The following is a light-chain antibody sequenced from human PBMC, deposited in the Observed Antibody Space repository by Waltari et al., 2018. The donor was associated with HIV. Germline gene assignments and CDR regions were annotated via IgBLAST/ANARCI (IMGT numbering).Light chain of an antibody. J-gene: IGLJ2*01. Sequence: SYELTQPPSVSVSPGQTASITCSGDKLGDKYACWYQQKPGQSPVLVIYQDSKRPSGSPERFAGSNSGNTATLTISGTQAMDEADDYCQAWDSSTAVFGGGTKLTVL. CDR2: QDS. CDR1: KLGDKY. CDR3: QAWDSSTAV. V-gene: IGLV3-1*01.